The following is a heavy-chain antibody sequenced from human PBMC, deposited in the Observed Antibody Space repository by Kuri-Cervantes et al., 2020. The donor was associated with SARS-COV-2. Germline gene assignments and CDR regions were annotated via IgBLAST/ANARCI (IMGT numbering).Heavy chain of an antibody. V-gene: IGHV3-13*01. CDR2: ISPAGDT. CDR1: GFTFSSYD. CDR3: AKDQNGGYVFGYYYGMDV. J-gene: IGHJ6*02. Sequence: LTCAASGFTFSSYDMHWVRQATGKGLEWVSAISPAGDTYYPGSVKGRFTISRENAKNTLYLQMNSLRAEDTAVYYCAKDQNGGYVFGYYYGMDVWGQGTTVTVSS. D-gene: IGHD1-26*01.